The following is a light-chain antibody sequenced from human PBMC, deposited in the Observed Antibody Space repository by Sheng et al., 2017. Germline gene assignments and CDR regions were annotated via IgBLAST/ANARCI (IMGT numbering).Light chain of an antibody. CDR2: GAS. CDR1: QTLSGGY. J-gene: IGKJ2*01. V-gene: IGKV3-20*01. Sequence: EIVLTQSPGTLSLSPGERATLSCRASQTLSGGYLAWYQQKPGQAPRLLIYGASSGATGIPDRFSGSGSGTDFSLTISRLEPEDFAVYYCQQYGNSPYTFGPGDEARD. CDR3: QQYGNSPYT.